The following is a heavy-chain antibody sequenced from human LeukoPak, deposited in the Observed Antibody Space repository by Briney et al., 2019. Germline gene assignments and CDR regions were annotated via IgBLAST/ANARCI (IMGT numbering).Heavy chain of an antibody. D-gene: IGHD6-13*01. J-gene: IGHJ6*03. CDR2: ISAYNGNT. CDR3: ARDVSSSSWPTSYYYYYYYMDV. V-gene: IGHV1-18*01. Sequence: GASVKVSCKASGYTFTSYGISWVRQAPGRGLEWMGWISAYNGNTNYAQKLQGRVTMTTDTSTSTAYMELRSLRSDDTAVYYCARDVSSSSWPTSYYYYYYYMDVWGKGTTVTISS. CDR1: GYTFTSYG.